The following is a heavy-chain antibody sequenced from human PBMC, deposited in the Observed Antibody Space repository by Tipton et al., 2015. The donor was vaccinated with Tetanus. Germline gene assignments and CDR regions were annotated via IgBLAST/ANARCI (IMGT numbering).Heavy chain of an antibody. D-gene: IGHD4-17*01. J-gene: IGHJ6*03. CDR3: ARSGTTVSGKPRFDYYYYYYMDV. V-gene: IGHV7-4-1*02. CDR1: GYTFKNHA. Sequence: GPEVKKPGASVKISCEASGYTFKNHAINWVRQAPGQGLEWMGWVSTNTGNPTYAQGFTGRFVFSLDTSVSTAYLQITSLKAEDTAVFYCARSGTTVSGKPRFDYYYYYYMDVWGNGTTVTVSS. CDR2: VSTNTGNP.